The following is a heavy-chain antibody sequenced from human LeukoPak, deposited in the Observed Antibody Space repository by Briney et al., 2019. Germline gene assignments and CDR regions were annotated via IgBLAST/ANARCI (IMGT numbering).Heavy chain of an antibody. V-gene: IGHV4-39*01. CDR2: IYYSGST. D-gene: IGHD1-26*01. J-gene: IGHJ3*02. CDR3: ATPYSGGYHGLDI. CDR1: GGSISSNKYY. Sequence: PSETLSFTCTVSGGSISSNKYYWGWIRQPPGKGLEWIGSIYYSGSTYYNPSLKSRVTISVDTSKNQFSLKLSSVTAADTAVYYCATPYSGGYHGLDIWGQGTMVTVSS.